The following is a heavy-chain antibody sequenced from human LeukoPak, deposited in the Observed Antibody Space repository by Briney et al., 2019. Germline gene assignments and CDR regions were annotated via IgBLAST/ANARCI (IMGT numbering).Heavy chain of an antibody. CDR1: GFTFDDYA. Sequence: GRSLRLSCAASGFTFDDYAMPWVRQAPGKGLEWVSGISWNSGSIGYADSVKGRFTISRDNAKNSLYLQMNSLRAEDTALYYCAKAQMYDFWSGYHFDYWGQGTLVTVSS. CDR2: ISWNSGSI. V-gene: IGHV3-9*01. J-gene: IGHJ4*02. CDR3: AKAQMYDFWSGYHFDY. D-gene: IGHD3-3*01.